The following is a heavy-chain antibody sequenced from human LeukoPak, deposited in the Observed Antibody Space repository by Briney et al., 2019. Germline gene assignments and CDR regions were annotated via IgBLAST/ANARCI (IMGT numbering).Heavy chain of an antibody. Sequence: PSETLSLTCAVYGGSFSGYYWSWIRQPPGKGLEWIGEINHSGSTNYNPSLKSRVTISVDTSKNQFSLKLSSVTAADTAVYYCARQRGLDTAMVLLFDYWGQGTLVTVSS. CDR1: GGSFSGYY. V-gene: IGHV4-34*01. D-gene: IGHD5-18*01. CDR3: ARQRGLDTAMVLLFDY. J-gene: IGHJ4*02. CDR2: INHSGST.